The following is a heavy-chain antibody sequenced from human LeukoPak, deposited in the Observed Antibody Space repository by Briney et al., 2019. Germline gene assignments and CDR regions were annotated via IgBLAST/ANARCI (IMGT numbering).Heavy chain of an antibody. CDR1: GFTFSSYA. J-gene: IGHJ6*04. V-gene: IGHV3-23*01. Sequence: PVGSLRLSCAASGFTFSSYAMSWVRQAPGKGLEWVSGISGSGGSTYYADSVKGRFTISRDYSKNTLYLEMNSLRDEDTAVYYCAKFGYSYGHWSDVCGKGTTVTVSS. D-gene: IGHD5-18*01. CDR3: AKFGYSYGHWSDV. CDR2: ISGSGGST.